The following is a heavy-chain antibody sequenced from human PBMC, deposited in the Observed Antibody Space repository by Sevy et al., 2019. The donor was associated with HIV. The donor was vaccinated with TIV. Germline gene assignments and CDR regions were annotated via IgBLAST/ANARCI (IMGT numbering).Heavy chain of an antibody. J-gene: IGHJ6*02. CDR2: FDPEDGET. V-gene: IGHV1-24*01. CDR3: ATLSAANLRYYYGMDV. CDR1: GYTLTELS. Sequence: ASVKVSSKVSGYTLTELSMHWVRQAPGKGLEWMGGFDPEDGETIYAQKFQGRVTMTEDTSTDTAYMELSSLRSEDTAVYYCATLSAANLRYYYGMDVWGQGTTVTVSS.